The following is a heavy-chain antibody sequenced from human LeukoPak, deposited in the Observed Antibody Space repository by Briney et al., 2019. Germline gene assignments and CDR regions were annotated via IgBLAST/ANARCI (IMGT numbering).Heavy chain of an antibody. J-gene: IGHJ5*02. CDR2: IYYSGST. Sequence: PSETLSLTCTVSGSSISSYYWSWIRQPPGKGLEWIGYIYYSGSTNYNPSLKSRVTISVDTSKNQFSLKLSSVTAADTAVYYCARNDYGDYNGWFDPWGQGTLVTVSS. CDR1: GSSISSYY. V-gene: IGHV4-59*01. D-gene: IGHD4-17*01. CDR3: ARNDYGDYNGWFDP.